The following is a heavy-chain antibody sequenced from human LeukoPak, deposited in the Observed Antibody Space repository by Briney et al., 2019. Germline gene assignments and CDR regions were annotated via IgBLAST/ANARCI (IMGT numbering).Heavy chain of an antibody. CDR2: ISGSGVTT. D-gene: IGHD1-26*01. V-gene: IGHV3-23*01. J-gene: IGHJ1*01. CDR3: VKKVVVGATSPYSDFQD. CDR1: GFTFSSYA. Sequence: GGSLRLSCIASGFTFSSYAMGWVRQAPGKGLDWVSAISGSGVTTHYAGSVQGRFSISRDNSKNTLYLQMNSLRVEDTALYYCVKKVVVGATSPYSDFQDWGQGTLVTVSS.